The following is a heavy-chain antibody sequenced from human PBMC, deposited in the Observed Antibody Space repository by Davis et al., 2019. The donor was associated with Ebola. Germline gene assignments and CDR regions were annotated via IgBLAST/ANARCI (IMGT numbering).Heavy chain of an antibody. V-gene: IGHV3-48*01. J-gene: IGHJ6*04. Sequence: GESLKISCAASGFTFSGFGVDWVRQAPGKGLEWISYISSMGGTRDYAASLKGRFTIPKDNAKNLLYLQMDSLRVEDTAVYYCAKGLKSYYYDSSGSSFYYYFGMDVWGKGTTVTVSS. CDR2: ISSMGGTR. CDR3: AKGLKSYYYDSSGSSFYYYFGMDV. D-gene: IGHD3-22*01. CDR1: GFTFSGFG.